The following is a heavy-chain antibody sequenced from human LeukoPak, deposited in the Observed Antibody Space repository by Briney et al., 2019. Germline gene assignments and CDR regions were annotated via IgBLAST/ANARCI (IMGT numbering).Heavy chain of an antibody. CDR2: ISGSGGST. Sequence: GGSLRPSCAASGFTFSSYAMSWVRQAPGKGLEWVSAISGSGGSTYYADSVKGRFTISRDNSKNTLYLQMNSLRAEDTAVYYCAKVTTYYYDSSGYYYEDYWGQGTLVTVSS. J-gene: IGHJ4*02. CDR1: GFTFSSYA. CDR3: AKVTTYYYDSSGYYYEDY. D-gene: IGHD3-22*01. V-gene: IGHV3-23*01.